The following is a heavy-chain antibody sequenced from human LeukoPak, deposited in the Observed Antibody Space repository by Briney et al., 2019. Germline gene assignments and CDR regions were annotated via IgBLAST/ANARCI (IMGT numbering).Heavy chain of an antibody. CDR2: IIPILGIA. CDR3: AGGIVDIVATNPFDY. Sequence: SVEVSCEASGGTFSSYAISWVRQAPGQGLEWMGRIIPILGIANYAQKFQGRVTITADKSTSTAYMELSSLRSEDTAVYYCAGGIVDIVATNPFDYWGQGTLATVSS. CDR1: GGTFSSYA. D-gene: IGHD5-12*01. V-gene: IGHV1-69*04. J-gene: IGHJ4*02.